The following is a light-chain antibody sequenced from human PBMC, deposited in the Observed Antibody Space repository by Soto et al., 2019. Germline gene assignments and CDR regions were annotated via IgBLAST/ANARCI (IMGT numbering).Light chain of an antibody. CDR1: SSDVGGYNY. CDR2: EVS. J-gene: IGLJ2*01. CDR3: SSYAGSNNWGV. Sequence: QSALTQPPSASGSPGQSVTISCTGTSSDVGGYNYVSWYQQHPGKAPKLMIYEVSKRPSGVPDRFSGSKSGNTASLTVSGLHAEDEAEYYCSSYAGSNNWGVFGGGTQLTVL. V-gene: IGLV2-8*01.